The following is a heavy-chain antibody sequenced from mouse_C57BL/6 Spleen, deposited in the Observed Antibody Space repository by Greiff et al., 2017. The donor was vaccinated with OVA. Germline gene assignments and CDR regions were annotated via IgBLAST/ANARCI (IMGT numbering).Heavy chain of an antibody. J-gene: IGHJ4*01. Sequence: DVQLQQSGPELVKPGASVKLPCKASGYTFTGYNMDWVKQSHGKSLEWIGDINPNDGGTIYNQKFKGKATLTVDKSSSTAYMELRSLTSEDTAVYYCARGSNQSGYYAMDYWGQGTSVTVSS. CDR3: ARGSNQSGYYAMDY. V-gene: IGHV1-18*01. D-gene: IGHD2-5*01. CDR2: INPNDGGT. CDR1: GYTFTGYN.